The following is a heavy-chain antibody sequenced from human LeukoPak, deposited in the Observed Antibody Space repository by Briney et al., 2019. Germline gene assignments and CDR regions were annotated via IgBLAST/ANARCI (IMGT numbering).Heavy chain of an antibody. CDR2: IYYSGST. V-gene: IGHV4-59*01. J-gene: IGHJ5*02. CDR1: GGSISSYY. CDR3: ARDKRYSYGFGNFDP. D-gene: IGHD5-18*01. Sequence: SETLSLTCTVSGGSISSYYWSWIRQPPGKGLEWIGYIYYSGSTNYNPSLKSRVTISVDTSKNQFSLKLSSVTAADTAVYYCARDKRYSYGFGNFDPWGQGTLVTVSS.